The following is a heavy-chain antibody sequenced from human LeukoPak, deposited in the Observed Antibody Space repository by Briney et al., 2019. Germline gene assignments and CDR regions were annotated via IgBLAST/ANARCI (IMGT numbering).Heavy chain of an antibody. CDR2: IRYDGSNK. V-gene: IGHV3-30*02. CDR1: GFTFSSYG. Sequence: PGGSLRLSCAASGFTFSSYGMHWVRQAPGKGLEWVAFIRYDGSNKYYADSVKGRFTISRDNSKNTLYLQMNSLRAEDTAVYYCAKSRPRGVPDFDYWGQGTLVTVSS. CDR3: AKSRPRGVPDFDY. D-gene: IGHD2-2*01. J-gene: IGHJ4*02.